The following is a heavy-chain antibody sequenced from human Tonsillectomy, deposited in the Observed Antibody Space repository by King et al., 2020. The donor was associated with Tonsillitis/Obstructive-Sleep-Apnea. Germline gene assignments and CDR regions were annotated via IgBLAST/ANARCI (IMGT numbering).Heavy chain of an antibody. Sequence: VQLVESGGGLVQPGGSLRLSCAASGFSFTRFDMHWVRPVTGKGLEWVSGVGSAGDTYYPDSVKGRFIISQENAKNSLYLQLNSLRAGDTAVYYCARGSKFDILSVHQIFDHWGQGTLVTVSS. V-gene: IGHV3-13*04. CDR2: VGSAGDT. CDR1: GFSFTRFD. J-gene: IGHJ4*02. CDR3: ARGSKFDILSVHQIFDH. D-gene: IGHD3-9*01.